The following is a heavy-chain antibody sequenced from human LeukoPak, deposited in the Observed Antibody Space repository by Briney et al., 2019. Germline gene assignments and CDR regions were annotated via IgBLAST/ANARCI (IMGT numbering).Heavy chain of an antibody. CDR3: ATLAATSAFDI. D-gene: IGHD2-15*01. Sequence: GGSLRLSCAASGFTVSSNYMSWVRQAPGKGLEWVSVIYSGGSTYYADSVKGRFTISRDNSKNTLYLQMNSLRAEDTAVYYCATLAATSAFDIWGQGTMVTVSS. CDR1: GFTVSSNY. J-gene: IGHJ3*02. CDR2: IYSGGST. V-gene: IGHV3-53*01.